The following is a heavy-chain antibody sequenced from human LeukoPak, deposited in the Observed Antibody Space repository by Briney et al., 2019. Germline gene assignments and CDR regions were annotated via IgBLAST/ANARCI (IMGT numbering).Heavy chain of an antibody. CDR1: GYTFTSYA. J-gene: IGHJ3*02. CDR3: AVLRAIDDAFDI. D-gene: IGHD2-2*02. CDR2: INAGNGNT. V-gene: IGHV1-3*01. Sequence: ASVKVSCKASGYTFTSYAMHWVRQAPGQRLEWMGWINAGNGNTKYSQKFQGRVTITRDTSASTAYMELCSLRSEDTAVYYCAVLRAIDDAFDIWGQGTMVTVSS.